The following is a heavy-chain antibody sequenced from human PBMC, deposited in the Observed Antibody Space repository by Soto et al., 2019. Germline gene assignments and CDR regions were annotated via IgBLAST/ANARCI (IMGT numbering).Heavy chain of an antibody. J-gene: IGHJ6*02. CDR3: ASNYAYAEGYYWYGIDV. CDR2: ISSYGSDT. D-gene: IGHD3-16*01. Sequence: EVQLVESGGGLVLPGGSPRLSCAASGFTFSRYWMHWVRQAPGKGLVWVSRISSYGSDTHYADSVKGRFTISRDNAKNTLYLQMNSLRADDTAVYYCASNYAYAEGYYWYGIDVWGQGTTVTVSS. CDR1: GFTFSRYW. V-gene: IGHV3-74*01.